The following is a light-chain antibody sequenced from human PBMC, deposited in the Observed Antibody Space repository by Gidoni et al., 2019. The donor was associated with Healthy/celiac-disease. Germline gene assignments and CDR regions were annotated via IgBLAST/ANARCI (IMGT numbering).Light chain of an antibody. CDR2: SNN. V-gene: IGLV1-44*01. Sequence: QSVLTHPPSASGTPAQTVTISCSGSSSTIGSNTVNWYQQLPGTAPKLLTYSNNQRPSGVPDRCSGAKSGTSASLAISGLQSEDEADYYCAAWDESLNGRVVFGGGTKLTVL. J-gene: IGLJ2*01. CDR1: SSTIGSNT. CDR3: AAWDESLNGRVV.